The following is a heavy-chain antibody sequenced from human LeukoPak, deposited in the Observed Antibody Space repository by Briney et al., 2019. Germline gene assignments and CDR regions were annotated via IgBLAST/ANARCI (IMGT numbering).Heavy chain of an antibody. CDR2: ISGSGGST. Sequence: ETLSLTCAVYGGSFSNYHWSWIRQAPGKGLEWVSAISGSGGSTYYADSVKGRFTISRDNSKNTLYLQMNSLRAEDTAVYYCAKPQYSSSYDFDFWGQGTLVTVSS. CDR1: GGSFSNYH. CDR3: AKPQYSSSYDFDF. D-gene: IGHD6-6*01. V-gene: IGHV3-23*01. J-gene: IGHJ4*02.